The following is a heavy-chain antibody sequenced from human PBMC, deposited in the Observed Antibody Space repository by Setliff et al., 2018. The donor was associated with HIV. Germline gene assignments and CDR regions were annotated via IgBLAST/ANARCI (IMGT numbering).Heavy chain of an antibody. CDR2: INTSGST. V-gene: IGHV4-4*07. D-gene: IGHD6-19*01. J-gene: IGHJ4*02. Sequence: SETLSLTCTVSGGSVSNYYWTWIRQSAGKGLEWIGHINTSGSTKYNPSLKSRLTMSVDSSGNQFSLTLTSVTAVDTAVYYCARDPTTGWYYLDFWGPGALVTAPQ. CDR3: ARDPTTGWYYLDF. CDR1: GGSVSNYY.